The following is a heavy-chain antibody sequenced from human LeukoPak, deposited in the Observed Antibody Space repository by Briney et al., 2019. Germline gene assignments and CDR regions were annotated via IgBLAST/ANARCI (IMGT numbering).Heavy chain of an antibody. D-gene: IGHD3-22*01. Sequence: GGSLRLSCAASGFTFGSYAMSWVRQAPGKGLEWVSAISGSGGSTYYADSVKGRFTISRDNSKNTLYLQMNSLRAEDTAVYYCAKVPTNNYYDSSGYYCDYWDQGTLVTVSS. CDR2: ISGSGGST. CDR3: AKVPTNNYYDSSGYYCDY. CDR1: GFTFGSYA. J-gene: IGHJ4*02. V-gene: IGHV3-23*01.